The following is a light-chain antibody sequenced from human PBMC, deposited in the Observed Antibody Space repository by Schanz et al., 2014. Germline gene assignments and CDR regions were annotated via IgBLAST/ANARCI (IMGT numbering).Light chain of an antibody. Sequence: QSVVTQPPSASGTPGQRVTISCSGSWSNIARNTVNWYQQLPGTAPKLLIYKSNQRPSGVPDRISGSKSGTSASLTITGLQAEDGADYYCCSYAGSSWVFGGGTKLTVL. CDR3: CSYAGSSWV. V-gene: IGLV1-44*01. J-gene: IGLJ3*02. CDR2: KSN. CDR1: WSNIARNT.